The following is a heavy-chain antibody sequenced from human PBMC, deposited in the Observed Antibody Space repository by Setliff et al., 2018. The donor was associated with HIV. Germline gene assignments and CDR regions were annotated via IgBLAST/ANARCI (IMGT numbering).Heavy chain of an antibody. V-gene: IGHV4-34*01. J-gene: IGHJ2*01. Sequence: SETLSLTCAVYGGSFSGYYWSWIRQPPGKGLEWIGEINHSGSINYNPSLKSRVTISVDTSKDQFSLKLSSVTAADTAVYYCARGLGQQLGRFWYFDLWGRGTLVTVSS. CDR2: INHSGSI. CDR3: ARGLGQQLGRFWYFDL. CDR1: GGSFSGYY. D-gene: IGHD6-13*01.